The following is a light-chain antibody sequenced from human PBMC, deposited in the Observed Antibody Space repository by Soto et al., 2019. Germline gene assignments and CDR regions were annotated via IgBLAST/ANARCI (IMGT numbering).Light chain of an antibody. J-gene: IGKJ2*01. CDR3: QQSYSTAYT. CDR1: QSITNY. V-gene: IGKV1-39*01. CDR2: LAS. Sequence: DSQMTQSPSSLSSSVGDRVTITCRASQSITNYFNWYQQKPGKAPNRLIHLASGLQSGVPSRISGSGSGTDVTLTVSSLHPEDFAIYYCQQSYSTAYTFGQGTKLEIK.